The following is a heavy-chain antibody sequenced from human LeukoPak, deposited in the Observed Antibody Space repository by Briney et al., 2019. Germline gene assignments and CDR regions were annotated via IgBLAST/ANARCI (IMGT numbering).Heavy chain of an antibody. CDR3: AKDLPDAYCGGDCYRGVFDF. J-gene: IGHJ4*02. D-gene: IGHD2-21*02. Sequence: GGSLRLSCAASGFIFSSYSMNWVRQAPGKGLEWVSFISTRSSTIYYADSVKGRFTISRDNSKNTLYLQMNSLRVEDTALYYCAKDLPDAYCGGDCYRGVFDFWGQGTLVTVSS. CDR1: GFIFSSYS. V-gene: IGHV3-48*01. CDR2: ISTRSSTI.